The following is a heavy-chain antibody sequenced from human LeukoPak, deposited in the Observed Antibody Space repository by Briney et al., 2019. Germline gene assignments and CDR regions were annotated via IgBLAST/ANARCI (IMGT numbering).Heavy chain of an antibody. CDR1: GFTFSSYG. Sequence: GGSLRLSCAASGFTFSSYGMHWVRQAPGKGLEWVAVMSYDGSNKYYADSVKGRFTISRDNSKNTLYLQMNSLRAEDTAVYYCAKDVQGGYGDYGYYFDYWGQGTLVTVSS. V-gene: IGHV3-30*18. CDR3: AKDVQGGYGDYGYYFDY. CDR2: MSYDGSNK. J-gene: IGHJ4*02. D-gene: IGHD4-17*01.